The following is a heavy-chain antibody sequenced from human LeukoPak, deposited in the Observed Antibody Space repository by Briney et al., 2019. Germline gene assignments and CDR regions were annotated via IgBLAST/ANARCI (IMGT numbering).Heavy chain of an antibody. J-gene: IGHJ6*02. V-gene: IGHV4-34*01. CDR3: ARGRNHYYYYGMDA. Sequence: SETLSLTCAVYGGSFSGYYWSWIRQPPGKGLEWIGEINHSGSTNYNPSLKSRVTISVDTSKNQFSLKLSSVTAADTAVYYCARGRNHYYYYGMDAWGQGTTVTVSS. CDR2: INHSGST. CDR1: GGSFSGYY.